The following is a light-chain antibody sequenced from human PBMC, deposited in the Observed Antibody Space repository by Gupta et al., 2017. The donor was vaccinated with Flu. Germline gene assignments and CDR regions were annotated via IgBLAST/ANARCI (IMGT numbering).Light chain of an antibody. CDR3: QSYESINREVI. CDR2: VDK. V-gene: IGLV6-57*01. Sequence: NFMLTQPHSVSESPWKTVTISCTRSSGSIATNYVQWYQQRPGSYPTNVIDVDKQRLSWVPDRFSGSIDSSSNSDSLTISGLKTEDEADADCQSYESINREVIFGGGTKLTVL. CDR1: SGSIATNY. J-gene: IGLJ2*01.